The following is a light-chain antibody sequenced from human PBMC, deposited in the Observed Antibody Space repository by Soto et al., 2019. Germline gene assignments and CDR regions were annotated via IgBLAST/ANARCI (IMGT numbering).Light chain of an antibody. J-gene: IGLJ1*01. CDR1: SSDVGSYNL. CDR3: CSYAGSSTFYV. CDR2: EVS. V-gene: IGLV2-23*02. Sequence: QSALTQPASASGSPGQSITISCTGTSSDVGSYNLVSWYQQHPGKAPKLMIYEVSKRPSGVSNRFSGSKSGNTASLTISGLQAEDEADYYCCSYAGSSTFYVFATGTKVTVL.